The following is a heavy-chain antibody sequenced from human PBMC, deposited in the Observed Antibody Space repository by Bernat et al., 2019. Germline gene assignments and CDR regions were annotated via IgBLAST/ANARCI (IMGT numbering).Heavy chain of an antibody. CDR1: GFTLSSYE. J-gene: IGHJ6*02. CDR3: ARDSLGGGDCWDV. CDR2: ISSSGSTT. Sequence: EVQLVESGGGLAQPGGSLRLSCAASGFTLSSYEMKWVRQAPGKGLELVSYISSSGSTTDYADSVKGRFTISRDNAENSLYLQMNSLRAEDTAIYYCARDSLGGGDCWDVWGQGTTVTVSS. V-gene: IGHV3-48*03. D-gene: IGHD2-21*02.